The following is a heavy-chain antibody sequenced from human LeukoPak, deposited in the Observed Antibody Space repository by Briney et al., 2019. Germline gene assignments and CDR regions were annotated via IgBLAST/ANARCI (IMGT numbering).Heavy chain of an antibody. D-gene: IGHD2-2*02. Sequence: GGSLRLSCAASGFIFSNYDMNWVRQAPGKGLEWVAFIRYDGSDKYYADSVKGRFTISRDNSKNTPYLQMNSLRGEDTAVFYCASIPGGYWGQGTLVTVSS. CDR1: GFIFSNYD. J-gene: IGHJ4*02. V-gene: IGHV3-30*02. CDR3: ASIPGGY. CDR2: IRYDGSDK.